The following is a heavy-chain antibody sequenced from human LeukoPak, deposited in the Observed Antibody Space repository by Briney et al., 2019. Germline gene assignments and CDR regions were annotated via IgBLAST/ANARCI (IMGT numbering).Heavy chain of an antibody. D-gene: IGHD2-21*01. V-gene: IGHV3-23*01. CDR3: AKFLPTHIVVANYYFDY. Sequence: GGSLRLSCAASGFTFSSYAMSWVRQAPGKGLEWVSAISGSGGSTYYADSVKGRFTISRDNSKNTLYLQMNSLRAEGTAVYYCAKFLPTHIVVANYYFDYWGQGTLVTVSS. CDR2: ISGSGGST. CDR1: GFTFSSYA. J-gene: IGHJ4*02.